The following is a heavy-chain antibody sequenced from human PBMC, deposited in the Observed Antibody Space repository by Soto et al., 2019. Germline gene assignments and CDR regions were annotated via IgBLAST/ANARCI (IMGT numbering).Heavy chain of an antibody. CDR2: IKQDGSEK. V-gene: IGHV3-7*05. CDR1: GFTFSGYW. J-gene: IGHJ6*02. CDR3: ARDRGSGFFGKDYWGMDF. Sequence: EVRLMESGGGLVQPGGSLRLSCAASGFTFSGYWMSWARQAPGKGLAWVANIKQDGSEKYYVDSVKGRFTISSNNAQDSLYLQMNSLRVEDTAIYYCARDRGSGFFGKDYWGMDFWGQGTTVIVSS. D-gene: IGHD6-19*01.